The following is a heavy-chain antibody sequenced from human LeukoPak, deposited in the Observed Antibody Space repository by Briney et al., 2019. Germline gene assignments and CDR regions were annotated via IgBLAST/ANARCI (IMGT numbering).Heavy chain of an antibody. CDR1: GGSISSYY. D-gene: IGHD2-2*01. V-gene: IGHV4-39*01. CDR3: ASRYCSSTSCPWGSYYFDY. CDR2: IYYSGST. Sequence: SETLSLTCTVSGGSISSYYWSWIRQPPGKGLEWIGSIYYSGSTYYNPSLKSRVTISVDTSKNQFSLKLSSVTAADTAVYYCASRYCSSTSCPWGSYYFDYWGQGTLVTVSS. J-gene: IGHJ4*02.